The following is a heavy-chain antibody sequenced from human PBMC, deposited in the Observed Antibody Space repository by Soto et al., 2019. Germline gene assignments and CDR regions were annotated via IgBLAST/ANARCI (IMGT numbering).Heavy chain of an antibody. CDR3: ARETEAFDI. V-gene: IGHV3-30*04. J-gene: IGHJ3*02. Sequence: GGSLRLSCAASGFTFSTYAMHWVRQPPGKGLEWVVVLWYDGSNKYYADSVKGRFTISRDNSKNTLYVQMNSLRAEDTAVYYCARETEAFDIWGQGTMVTVSS. CDR1: GFTFSTYA. CDR2: LWYDGSNK.